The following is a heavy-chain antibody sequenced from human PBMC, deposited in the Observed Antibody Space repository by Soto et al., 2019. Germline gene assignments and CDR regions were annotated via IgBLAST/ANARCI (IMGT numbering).Heavy chain of an antibody. J-gene: IGHJ5*02. V-gene: IGHV4-30-4*01. D-gene: IGHD2-15*01. CDR1: GGSISSGDYY. CDR2: IYYSGST. CDR3: ARGYCSGGSCYSALNWFDP. Sequence: PSETLALTCTVSGGSISSGDYYWSWIRQPPGKGLEWIGYIYYSGSTYYNPSLKSRVTISVDTSKNQFSLKLSSVTAADTAVYYCARGYCSGGSCYSALNWFDPWGQGTLVTVS.